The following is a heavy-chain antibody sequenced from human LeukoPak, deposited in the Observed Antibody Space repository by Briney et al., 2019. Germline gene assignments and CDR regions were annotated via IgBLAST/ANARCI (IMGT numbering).Heavy chain of an antibody. D-gene: IGHD2-15*01. J-gene: IGHJ4*02. CDR1: GFTFSTYA. V-gene: IGHV3-30-3*01. Sequence: GGSLRLSCAGSGFTFSTYAIHWVRQAPGKGLEWVALFSYDGSTQRYADSVKGRFTISRDNAKNSLYLQMNSLRAEDTAVYYCARCSGGSYYHSDDYWGQGTLVTVSS. CDR3: ARCSGGSYYHSDDY. CDR2: FSYDGSTQ.